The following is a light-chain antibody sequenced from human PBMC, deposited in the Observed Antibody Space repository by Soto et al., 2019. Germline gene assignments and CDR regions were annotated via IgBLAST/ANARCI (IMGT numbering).Light chain of an antibody. Sequence: EIVMTQSPATLSVSPGERATLSCRASQSVSSNLAWYQQKLGQAPRLLIYGASTRATGIPARLSGSGSGTEFTLTISSLQSEDFAVYYCQQYKNWRTFGQGNTGEIK. V-gene: IGKV3-15*01. J-gene: IGKJ1*01. CDR1: QSVSSN. CDR2: GAS. CDR3: QQYKNWRT.